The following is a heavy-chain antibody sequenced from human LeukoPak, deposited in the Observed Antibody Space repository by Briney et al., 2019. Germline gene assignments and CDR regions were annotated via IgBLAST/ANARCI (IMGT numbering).Heavy chain of an antibody. J-gene: IGHJ5*02. CDR1: GGSISSSSYY. V-gene: IGHV4-39*01. CDR2: IYYSGST. CDR3: ARIHPANWNPFNWFDP. Sequence: SETLSLTCSVPGGSISSSSYYWGWIRQPPGKGLEWIGTIYYSGSTFYKPSLTSRVTISVDTSKNQFSLKLSSVTAADTAIYYCARIHPANWNPFNWFDPWGQGTLVTVSS. D-gene: IGHD1-1*01.